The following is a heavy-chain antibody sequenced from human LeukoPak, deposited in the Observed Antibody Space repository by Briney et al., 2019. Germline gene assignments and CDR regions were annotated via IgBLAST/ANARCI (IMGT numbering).Heavy chain of an antibody. J-gene: IGHJ6*04. CDR1: GYSISSGYY. Sequence: SETLSLTCTVSGYSISSGYYWGWIRQPPGKGLEWIGYMSYSGSTNYNPSLKSRVTMAVDTSKNQFSLKLSSVTAADTAVYYCARRGGVDVWGKGTTVTVSS. D-gene: IGHD3-10*01. CDR2: MSYSGST. V-gene: IGHV4-38-2*02. CDR3: ARRGGVDV.